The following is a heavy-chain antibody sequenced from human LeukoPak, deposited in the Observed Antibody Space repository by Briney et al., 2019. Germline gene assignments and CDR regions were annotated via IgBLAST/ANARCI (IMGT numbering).Heavy chain of an antibody. CDR2: IYYSGST. CDR3: ARDPKPDSSGPYDAFDI. J-gene: IGHJ3*02. V-gene: IGHV4-59*12. Sequence: SETLSLTCTVSGGSISSYYWSWTRQPPGKGREWIGYIYYSGSTYYNPSLKSRVTISVDTSKNQFSMQLNSVTPEDTAVYYCARDPKPDSSGPYDAFDIWGQGTMVTVSS. D-gene: IGHD3-22*01. CDR1: GGSISSYY.